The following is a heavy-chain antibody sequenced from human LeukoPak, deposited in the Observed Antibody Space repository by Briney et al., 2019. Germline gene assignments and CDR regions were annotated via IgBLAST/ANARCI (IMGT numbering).Heavy chain of an antibody. V-gene: IGHV3-23*01. D-gene: IGHD1-26*01. Sequence: GGSLRLSCGASGFHFSSYAMSWVRQAPGEGPEWVSAIRCCGGSTYDAESVKGRFTISRDNTKNTLYLRMNSLRAEDTAVYYCAKERTDLYSGSYPIDAFDIWGQGTMVTVSS. J-gene: IGHJ3*02. CDR1: GFHFSSYA. CDR3: AKERTDLYSGSYPIDAFDI. CDR2: IRCCGGST.